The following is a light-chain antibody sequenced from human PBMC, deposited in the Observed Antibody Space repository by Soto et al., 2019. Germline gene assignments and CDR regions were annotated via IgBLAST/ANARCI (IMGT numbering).Light chain of an antibody. CDR1: SGHINYA. CDR2: LNSDGRH. V-gene: IGLV4-69*01. J-gene: IGLJ2*01. CDR3: QTWGSGIVV. Sequence: QSVLTQSPSASASLGASVKLTCTLSSGHINYAIAWHQQQSEKGPRYLMKLNSDGRHSNGDGIPDCFSGSSSGAERYLTNSSLQSEDEADSYCQTWGSGIVVFGGGTQLTVL.